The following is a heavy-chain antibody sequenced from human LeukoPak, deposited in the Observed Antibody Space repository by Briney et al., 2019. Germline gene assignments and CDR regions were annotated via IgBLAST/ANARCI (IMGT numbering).Heavy chain of an antibody. CDR2: ISSSGSTV. D-gene: IGHD3-9*01. CDR1: GFTFSSYE. J-gene: IGHJ4*02. Sequence: GGSLRLSCAASGFTFSSYEMNWVRQAPGKGLEWVSYISSSGSTVYYADSVKGRFTISGDNAKNSLYLQMNSLRAEDTAVYYCARVERYFDWGVGALDYWGQGTLVTVSS. V-gene: IGHV3-48*03. CDR3: ARVERYFDWGVGALDY.